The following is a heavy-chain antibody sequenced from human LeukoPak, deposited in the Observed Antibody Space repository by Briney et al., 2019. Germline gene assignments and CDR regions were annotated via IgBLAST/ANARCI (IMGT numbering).Heavy chain of an antibody. J-gene: IGHJ4*02. V-gene: IGHV3-23*01. CDR3: AKDRYVDY. Sequence: GGSLRLSCAASGFTFSSYAMSWVRQAPGKGLEWVSTSSGNGGSATYTYYADSVEGRFTISRDNSKNTVSLQMNSLRADDTAVYYCAKDRYVDYWGQGTLVTVSS. D-gene: IGHD1-1*01. CDR2: SSGNGGSATYT. CDR1: GFTFSSYA.